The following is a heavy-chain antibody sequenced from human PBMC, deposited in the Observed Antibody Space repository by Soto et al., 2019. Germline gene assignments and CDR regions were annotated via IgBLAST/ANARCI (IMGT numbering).Heavy chain of an antibody. V-gene: IGHV3-43D*04. Sequence: PRLSCAASGFTFADYAMHWIRHAPGKGLEWVSVINWNGGTTYYADSVKGRFTISRDNSKNSLFLQMNSLRPEDTGLYYCAKGDITGNSYFGYWGLGTLVTVSS. CDR2: INWNGGTT. CDR1: GFTFADYA. J-gene: IGHJ4*02. CDR3: AKGDITGNSYFGY. D-gene: IGHD1-20*01.